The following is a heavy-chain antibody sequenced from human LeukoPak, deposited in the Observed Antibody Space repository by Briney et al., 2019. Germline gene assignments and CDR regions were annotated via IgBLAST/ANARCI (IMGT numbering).Heavy chain of an antibody. Sequence: PGRSLRLSCAASGFTFSSYGMHWVRQAPGKGLEWVAVIWYDGSNKYYADSVKGRFTISRDNSKNTLYLQMNSQRAEDTAVYYCARGAEMATTTPFDYWGQGTLVTVSS. CDR2: IWYDGSNK. J-gene: IGHJ4*02. CDR3: ARGAEMATTTPFDY. V-gene: IGHV3-33*01. D-gene: IGHD5-24*01. CDR1: GFTFSSYG.